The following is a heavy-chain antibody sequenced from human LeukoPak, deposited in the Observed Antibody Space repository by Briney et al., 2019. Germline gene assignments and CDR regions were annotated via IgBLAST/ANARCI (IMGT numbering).Heavy chain of an antibody. CDR2: IIPIFGTA. CDR1: GGTFSSYA. Sequence: GASVKVSCKASGGTFSSYAISWVRQAPGQGLEWMGRIIPIFGTANYAQKSQGRVTITTDESTSTAYMELSSLRSEDTAVYYCATHDYGDPLGVRPFDYWGQGTLVTVSS. CDR3: ATHDYGDPLGVRPFDY. V-gene: IGHV1-69*05. J-gene: IGHJ4*02. D-gene: IGHD4-17*01.